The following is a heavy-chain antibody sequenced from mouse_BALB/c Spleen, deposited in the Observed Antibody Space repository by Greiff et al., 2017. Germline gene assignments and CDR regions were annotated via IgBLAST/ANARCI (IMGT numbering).Heavy chain of an antibody. CDR2: ISYSGST. D-gene: IGHD2-3*01. Sequence: EVQLQESGPGLVKPSQSLSLTCTVTGYSITSDYAWNWIRQFPGNKLEWMGYISYSGSTSYNPSLKSRISITRDTSKNQFFLQLNSVTTEDTATYYCARGDGYYWYFDVWGAGTTVTVSS. CDR3: ARGDGYYWYFDV. J-gene: IGHJ1*01. V-gene: IGHV3-2*02. CDR1: GYSITSDYA.